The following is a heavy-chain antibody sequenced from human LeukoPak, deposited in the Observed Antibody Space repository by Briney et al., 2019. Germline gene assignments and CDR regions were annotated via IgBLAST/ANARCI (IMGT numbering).Heavy chain of an antibody. Sequence: GGSLRLSCAASGFTVGSNYMSWVRQAPGKGLEWLSLIYSGGSTYYADSVKGRFTLSRDNSKNTLYLQMNSLRAEDTAVYYCARNFGPYSSTWYSEDYWGQGTLVTVSS. CDR2: IYSGGST. V-gene: IGHV3-53*05. J-gene: IGHJ4*02. CDR3: ARNFGPYSSTWYSEDY. CDR1: GFTVGSNY. D-gene: IGHD6-13*01.